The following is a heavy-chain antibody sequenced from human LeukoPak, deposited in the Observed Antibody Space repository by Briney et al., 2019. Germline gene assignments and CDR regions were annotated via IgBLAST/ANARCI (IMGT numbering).Heavy chain of an antibody. Sequence: PGGSLRLSCAASGFTFSNYGMHWVRQAPGKGPEWVTVISYDGSNQYYADSVKGRFTISRDNSKNTLYLQMNSLRAEDTAVYYCARDAVDTANAVWGQGTTVTVSS. CDR1: GFTFSNYG. CDR2: ISYDGSNQ. CDR3: ARDAVDTANAV. D-gene: IGHD5-18*01. J-gene: IGHJ6*02. V-gene: IGHV3-30*03.